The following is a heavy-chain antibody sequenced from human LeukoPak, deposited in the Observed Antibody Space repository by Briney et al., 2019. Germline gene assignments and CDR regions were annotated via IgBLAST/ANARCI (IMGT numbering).Heavy chain of an antibody. V-gene: IGHV3-33*01. CDR1: GFTFSSYG. D-gene: IGHD4-17*01. CDR3: ARATVTLNWFDP. Sequence: GGSLRLSCAASGFTFSSYGMHWVRQAPGKGLEWVAVIWYDGSNKYYADSVKGRFTFSRDNSKNTLYLQMNSLRAEDTAVYYCARATVTLNWFDPWGQGTLVTVSS. J-gene: IGHJ5*02. CDR2: IWYDGSNK.